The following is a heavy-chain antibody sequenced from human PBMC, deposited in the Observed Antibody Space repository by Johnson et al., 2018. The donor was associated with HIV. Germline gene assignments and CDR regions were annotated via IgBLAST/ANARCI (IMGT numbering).Heavy chain of an antibody. CDR1: GFTFDDYA. J-gene: IGHJ3*02. D-gene: IGHD6-19*01. V-gene: IGHV3-9*01. CDR2: ISWKSGSI. Sequence: EVQLVESGGGVVQPGRSLRLSCAASGFTFDDYAMHWVRQAPGKGLEWVSGISWKSGSIGYADSVKGRFTISRDNAKNSLYLQMNSLRAEDTAVYYCARAGAVGFDAFDIWGQGTMVTVSS. CDR3: ARAGAVGFDAFDI.